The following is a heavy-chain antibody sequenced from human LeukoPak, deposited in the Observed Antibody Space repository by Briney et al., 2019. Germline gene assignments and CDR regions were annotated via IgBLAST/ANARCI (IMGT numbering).Heavy chain of an antibody. J-gene: IGHJ4*02. D-gene: IGHD5-24*01. Sequence: SETLSLSCTVSGGSISSRPYSWGWIRQPPGKGLEWLGSFYYSGSTYYKPSLKSRLTISVDTSKNQFSLKLRSVTAADTAVYYCARDSYNFGSDYWGQGTLVTVSS. CDR3: ARDSYNFGSDY. CDR2: FYYSGST. CDR1: GGSISSRPYS. V-gene: IGHV4-39*07.